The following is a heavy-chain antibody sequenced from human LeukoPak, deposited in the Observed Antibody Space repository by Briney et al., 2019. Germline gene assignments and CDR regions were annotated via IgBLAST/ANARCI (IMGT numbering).Heavy chain of an antibody. Sequence: PGGSLRLSCAAPGFTLSTYWMTWVRQALGEGREWVAKIKEDGSEKYYVESVKGRFTISRDNAKNSLFMQMTSLRVEDTAMYYCARRAVAGTADYWGQGTLVTVSS. CDR3: ARRAVAGTADY. V-gene: IGHV3-7*01. D-gene: IGHD6-19*01. J-gene: IGHJ4*02. CDR1: GFTLSTYW. CDR2: IKEDGSEK.